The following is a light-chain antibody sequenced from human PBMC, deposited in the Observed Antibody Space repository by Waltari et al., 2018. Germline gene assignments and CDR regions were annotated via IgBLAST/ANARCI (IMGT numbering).Light chain of an antibody. J-gene: IGKJ2*01. CDR2: WAS. V-gene: IGKV4-1*01. CDR1: QSLLSASNNKNY. CDR3: QQFYESPPYT. Sequence: DIVLTQSPDSLAVSLCERATINCRSSQSLLSASNNKNYLAWYQHKSGQPPKLLFSWASTRESGVPDRFSGSGSGTDFTLTISGLQAEDVAVYFCQQFYESPPYTFGQGT.